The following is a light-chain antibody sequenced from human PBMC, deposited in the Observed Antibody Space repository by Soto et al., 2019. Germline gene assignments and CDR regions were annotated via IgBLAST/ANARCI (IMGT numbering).Light chain of an antibody. J-gene: IGKJ2*01. CDR3: QQYASSPYT. CDR1: QSVSSNY. CDR2: GAS. Sequence: DIVLTQARGTLSLSPGERATLSCRASQSVSSNYLAWYQQRPGQAPRLLIYGASTSATGIPDRFSGSGSGTDFTLTISRLEPEDFAVYYCQQYASSPYTFGQGTKLDIK. V-gene: IGKV3-20*01.